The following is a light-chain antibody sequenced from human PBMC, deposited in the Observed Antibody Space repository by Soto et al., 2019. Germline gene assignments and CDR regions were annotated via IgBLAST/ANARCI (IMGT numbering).Light chain of an antibody. CDR2: DVT. Sequence: QSALTHPRSVSGSPGQSVTISCTGTSSDVGGYYYVSWYQQHPGKAPKLMIYDVTKRPSGVPDRFSGSKSGNTASLTSSGLQGEDEADYYCCSYAGRYTFVCGTGTKLTVL. CDR3: CSYAGRYTFV. J-gene: IGLJ1*01. CDR1: SSDVGGYYY. V-gene: IGLV2-11*01.